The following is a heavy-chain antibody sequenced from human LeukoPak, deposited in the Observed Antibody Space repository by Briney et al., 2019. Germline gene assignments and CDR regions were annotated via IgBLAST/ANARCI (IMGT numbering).Heavy chain of an antibody. CDR3: ARDLPVSTGGVFDP. Sequence: ASVKVSCKASGYTFTGYYMHWVRQAPGQGLEWMGWISAYNGNTNYAQKLQGRVTMTTDTSTSTAYMELRSLRSDDTAVYYCARDLPVSTGGVFDPWGQGTLVTVSS. J-gene: IGHJ5*02. D-gene: IGHD3-10*01. V-gene: IGHV1-18*04. CDR1: GYTFTGYY. CDR2: ISAYNGNT.